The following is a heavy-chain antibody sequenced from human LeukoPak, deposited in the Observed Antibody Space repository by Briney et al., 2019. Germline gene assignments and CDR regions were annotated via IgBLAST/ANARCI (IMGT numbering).Heavy chain of an antibody. D-gene: IGHD4-23*01. CDR2: IYYSGST. V-gene: IGHV4-59*01. CDR3: ARMTTVVRFDY. Sequence: KPSETLSLTCTVSGGSISSYYWSWIRQPPGEGLEWIGYIYYSGSTNYNPSLKSRVTISVDTSKNQFSLKLSSVTAADTAVYYCARMTTVVRFDYWGQGTLVTVSS. J-gene: IGHJ4*02. CDR1: GGSISSYY.